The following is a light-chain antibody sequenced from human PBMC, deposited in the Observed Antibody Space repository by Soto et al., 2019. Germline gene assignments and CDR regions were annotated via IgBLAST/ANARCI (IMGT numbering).Light chain of an antibody. CDR3: QQYGSSGT. CDR1: QSVSSS. CDR2: GAS. J-gene: IGKJ1*01. Sequence: EIVLIQSPATLSLSPGESATLSCRASQSVSSSLAWYQQKPGQAPRLLINGASNRATGIPDRFSGSGSGTDFTLTIIRLEPEDFAVYYCQQYGSSGTFGQGTKVDIK. V-gene: IGKV3-20*01.